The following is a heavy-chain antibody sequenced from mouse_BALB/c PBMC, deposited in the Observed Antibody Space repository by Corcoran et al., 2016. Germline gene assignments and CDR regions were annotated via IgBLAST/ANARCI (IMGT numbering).Heavy chain of an antibody. Sequence: QVQLQQSGAELVKPGASVKLSCKASGYTFTSYDINWVRQRPEQGLEWTGWIFPGDGSTKYNEKFKGKATLTTDKSSSTAYMQVSRLTSEDSAVYFCARRYGYRHLDYWGQGTTLAVSS. D-gene: IGHD1-2*01. J-gene: IGHJ2*01. CDR3: ARRYGYRHLDY. CDR1: GYTFTSYD. CDR2: IFPGDGST. V-gene: IGHV1-85*01.